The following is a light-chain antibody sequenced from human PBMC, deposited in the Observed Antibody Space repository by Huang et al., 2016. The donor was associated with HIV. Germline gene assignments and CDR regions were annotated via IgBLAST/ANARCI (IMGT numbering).Light chain of an antibody. CDR2: DAS. CDR1: QHLGSN. Sequence: DILMTQSPVTLSVPPGERATLSCRASQHLGSNLAWYQQKPGHPPRRLFYDASTRATGAPARFSGSGSKTDFNLTIDSLQSEDSALYFCQQYNKWPRTFGQGTKLEIK. CDR3: QQYNKWPRT. V-gene: IGKV3D-15*01. J-gene: IGKJ1*01.